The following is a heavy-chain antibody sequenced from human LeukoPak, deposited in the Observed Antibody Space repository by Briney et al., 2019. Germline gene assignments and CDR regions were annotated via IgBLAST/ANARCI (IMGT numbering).Heavy chain of an antibody. Sequence: KPSETLSLTCAVYGGSFSGYYWSWIRQPPGKGLEWIGEINHSGSTNYNPPLKSRVTISVDTSKNQFSLKLSSVTAADTAVYYCARYCSSTNCYKGGFDPWGQGTLVTVSS. D-gene: IGHD2-2*02. J-gene: IGHJ5*02. CDR2: INHSGST. CDR3: ARYCSSTNCYKGGFDP. CDR1: GGSFSGYY. V-gene: IGHV4-34*01.